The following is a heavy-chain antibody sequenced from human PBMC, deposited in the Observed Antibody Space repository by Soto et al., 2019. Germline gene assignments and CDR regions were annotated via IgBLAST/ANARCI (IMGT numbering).Heavy chain of an antibody. V-gene: IGHV3-7*01. CDR3: VRRVKIFGPHYYFDH. J-gene: IGHJ4*02. CDR1: GFSFSAYW. Sequence: GGSLRLSCAASGFSFSAYWMSWVRQAPGQGLEWVANIKQDGSEKYFVASVKGRFTISRDNAMDSLYLQMNSLRDEDTAVYYCVRRVKIFGPHYYFDHWGQGTLVTVSS. CDR2: IKQDGSEK. D-gene: IGHD2-15*01.